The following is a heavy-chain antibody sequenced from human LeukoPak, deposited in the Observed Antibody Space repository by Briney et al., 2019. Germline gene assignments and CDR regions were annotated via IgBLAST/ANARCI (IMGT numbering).Heavy chain of an antibody. CDR2: ISAYNGNT. D-gene: IGHD3-16*02. V-gene: IGHV1-18*01. Sequence: ASVKVSCKASGYTFTSYGISWVRQAPGQGLEWMGWISAYNGNTNYAQKLQGRVTMTTDTSTSTAYMELRSLRSDDTAVYYCARGGMITFGGVIAPYYYYMDVWGKGTTVTVSS. CDR1: GYTFTSYG. CDR3: ARGGMITFGGVIAPYYYYMDV. J-gene: IGHJ6*03.